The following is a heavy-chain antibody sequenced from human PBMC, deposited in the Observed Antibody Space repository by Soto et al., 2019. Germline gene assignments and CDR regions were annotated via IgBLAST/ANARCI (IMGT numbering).Heavy chain of an antibody. Sequence: ASVKVSCKTSGYTFTNYAISWVRQAPGQGLEWMGWISAYNGNTNYASRLQDRLTMTTDTSTTTAYMELTSLRSDDTAMYYGASGIDYGDACFDDRGQRTLVTVSS. CDR1: GYTFTNYA. J-gene: IGHJ4*02. D-gene: IGHD4-17*01. V-gene: IGHV1-18*01. CDR2: ISAYNGNT. CDR3: ASGIDYGDACFDD.